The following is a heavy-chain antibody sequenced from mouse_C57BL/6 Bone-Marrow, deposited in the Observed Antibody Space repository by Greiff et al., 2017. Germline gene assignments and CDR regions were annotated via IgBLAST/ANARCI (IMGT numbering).Heavy chain of an antibody. Sequence: VQLQQSGAELVRPGASVKLSCTASGFNIKDDYMHWVKQRPEQGLEWIGWIDPENGDTEYASKFQGKATITADTSSNTAYLQLSSLTSEDTAVYYCTTCPLYYYGILVVWGTGTTVTVSS. CDR2: IDPENGDT. CDR3: TTCPLYYYGILVV. V-gene: IGHV14-4*01. CDR1: GFNIKDDY. D-gene: IGHD1-1*01. J-gene: IGHJ1*03.